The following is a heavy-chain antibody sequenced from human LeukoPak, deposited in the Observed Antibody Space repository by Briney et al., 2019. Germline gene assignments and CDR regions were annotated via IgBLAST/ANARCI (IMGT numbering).Heavy chain of an antibody. Sequence: PSETLSLTCTVSGGSISSSSYYWGWIRQPPGKGLEWIGSIYFSGSTYYNPSLKSRVTISVDTSKNQFSLKLSSVTAADTAVYYSASPRGVTSWFDPWGQGTLVTVSS. V-gene: IGHV4-39*01. D-gene: IGHD3-10*01. CDR1: GGSISSSSYY. J-gene: IGHJ5*02. CDR3: ASPRGVTSWFDP. CDR2: IYFSGST.